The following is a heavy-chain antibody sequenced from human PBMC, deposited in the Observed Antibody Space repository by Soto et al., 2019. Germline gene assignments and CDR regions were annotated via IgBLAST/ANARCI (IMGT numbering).Heavy chain of an antibody. J-gene: IGHJ4*02. CDR1: GYTFTSYG. Sequence: ASVKVSCKASGYTFTSYGISWVRQAPGQGLEWMGWISAYNGNTNYAQKLQGRVTMTTDTSTSTAYMELRSLRSDDTAVYYCARDFGPWIAQQRYYFDYWGQGTLVTVSS. D-gene: IGHD2-2*03. V-gene: IGHV1-18*01. CDR3: ARDFGPWIAQQRYYFDY. CDR2: ISAYNGNT.